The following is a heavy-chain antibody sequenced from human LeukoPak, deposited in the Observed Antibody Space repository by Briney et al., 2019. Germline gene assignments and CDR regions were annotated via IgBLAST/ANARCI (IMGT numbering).Heavy chain of an antibody. J-gene: IGHJ6*02. CDR2: IFHSGGT. V-gene: IGHV4-4*02. D-gene: IGHD3-9*01. CDR1: GGSISSSNW. Sequence: SETLSLTCGVSGGSISSSNWWGWVRPPPGKGLEGIGEIFHSGGTNYNPSLKRRGTISVDKSKNQFSLKLSSVTAADTAVYYCARDPYDILTGYSDYYYYGMDVWGQGTTVTVSS. CDR3: ARDPYDILTGYSDYYYYGMDV.